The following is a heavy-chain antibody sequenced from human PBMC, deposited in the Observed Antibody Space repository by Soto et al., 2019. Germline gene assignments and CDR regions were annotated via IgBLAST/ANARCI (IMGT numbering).Heavy chain of an antibody. Sequence: GGSLRLSCAASGFTFSSYSMNWVRQAPGKGLEWVSSISSSSSYIYYADSVKGRFTISRDNAKNSLYLQMNSLRAEDTAVYYCARDRDSSSSFYYYYGMDVWGQGTTVTVSS. CDR3: ARDRDSSSSFYYYYGMDV. CDR1: GFTFSSYS. V-gene: IGHV3-21*01. CDR2: ISSSSSYI. J-gene: IGHJ6*02. D-gene: IGHD6-6*01.